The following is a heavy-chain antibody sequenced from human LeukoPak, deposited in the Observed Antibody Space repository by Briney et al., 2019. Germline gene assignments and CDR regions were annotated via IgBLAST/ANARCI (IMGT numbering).Heavy chain of an antibody. CDR1: GFTFSSYG. J-gene: IGHJ5*02. CDR2: IWYDGSNK. CDR3: AKDGYYGGNSGHWFDP. D-gene: IGHD4-23*01. V-gene: IGHV3-30*02. Sequence: GGSLRLSCAASGFTFSSYGVHWVRQAPGKGREWVAVIWYDGSNKYYADSVKGRFTISRDNSKNTLYLQMNSLRAEDTAVYYCAKDGYYGGNSGHWFDPWGQGTLVTVSS.